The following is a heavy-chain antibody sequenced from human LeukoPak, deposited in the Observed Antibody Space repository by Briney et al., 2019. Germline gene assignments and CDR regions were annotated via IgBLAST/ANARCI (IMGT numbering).Heavy chain of an antibody. Sequence: GGSLRLSCAASGFSFSSCWMSWVRQAPGKGLEWVANIKQDGSEKYYVDSVKGRFTISRDNAKNSLYLQMNSLRAEDTAVYYCARDPYDSSWGLCYFDYWGQGNLVTVSS. CDR3: ARDPYDSSWGLCYFDY. CDR1: GFSFSSCW. J-gene: IGHJ4*02. CDR2: IKQDGSEK. V-gene: IGHV3-7*04. D-gene: IGHD3-22*01.